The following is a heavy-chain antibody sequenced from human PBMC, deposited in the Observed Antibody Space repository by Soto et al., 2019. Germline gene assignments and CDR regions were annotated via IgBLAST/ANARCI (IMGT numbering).Heavy chain of an antibody. CDR3: ARQGPRHYGMDV. CDR1: GGSISSYY. CDR2: IYYSGST. Sequence: QVQLQESGPGLVKPLETLSLTCTVSGGSISSYYWSWIRQPPGKGLEWIGYIYYSGSTNYNPSLKSRVTISVDTSKNQFSLKLSSVTAADTAVYYCARQGPRHYGMDVWGQGTTVTVSS. J-gene: IGHJ6*02. V-gene: IGHV4-59*08.